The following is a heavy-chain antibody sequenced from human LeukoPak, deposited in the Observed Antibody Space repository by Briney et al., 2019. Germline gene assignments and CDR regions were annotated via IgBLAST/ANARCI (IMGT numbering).Heavy chain of an antibody. CDR2: IYHNGDT. CDR3: VRAEGVGIFDV. V-gene: IGHV4-38-2*02. J-gene: IGHJ4*02. CDR1: GYSITSGYF. Sequence: SETLSLTCPVSGYSITSGYFWGWIRQSPGKAMEWIGYIYHNGDTFYNPSLRSRVNLLVETSKNQFLLSLDSVTAADTAVYYCVRAEGVGIFDVWGQGILVSVSS. D-gene: IGHD3-3*01.